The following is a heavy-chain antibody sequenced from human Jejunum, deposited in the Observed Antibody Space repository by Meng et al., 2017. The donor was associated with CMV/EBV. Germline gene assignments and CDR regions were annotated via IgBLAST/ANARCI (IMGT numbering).Heavy chain of an antibody. CDR1: FRFSSCA. Sequence: FRFSSCAMCWVRQAPGKGREWVSIIYSGGGKTYYSGSVRGRFTISRDNSKNTIYLQMNSLRADDTAVYYCAKDPNAARGVEYFQYWGQGTLVTVSS. V-gene: IGHV3-23*03. D-gene: IGHD3-10*01. CDR2: IYSGGGKT. J-gene: IGHJ1*01. CDR3: AKDPNAARGVEYFQY.